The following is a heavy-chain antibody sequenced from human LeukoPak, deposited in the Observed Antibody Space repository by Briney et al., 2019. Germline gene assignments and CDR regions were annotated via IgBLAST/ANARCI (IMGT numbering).Heavy chain of an antibody. Sequence: ASVKVSCKASGYTFTSYDINWVRQATGQGLEWMGWMNPNSGNTGYAQKFQGRVTMTRNTSISTAYMELRSLRSEDPAVYYCARGDFIAVAGTDYYYGMDVWGQGTTVTVSS. V-gene: IGHV1-8*01. J-gene: IGHJ6*02. CDR1: GYTFTSYD. CDR2: MNPNSGNT. CDR3: ARGDFIAVAGTDYYYGMDV. D-gene: IGHD6-19*01.